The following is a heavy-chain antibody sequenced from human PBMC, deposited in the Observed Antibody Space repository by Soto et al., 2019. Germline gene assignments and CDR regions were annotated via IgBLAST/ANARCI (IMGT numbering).Heavy chain of an antibody. V-gene: IGHV3-30*18. D-gene: IGHD2-21*02. Sequence: QVQLVESGGGVVQPGRSQRLSCAASGFTFSACAMHWVRQSPGKGLEWVAVISSDGSNYYYEDSVKGRFTISRDNSKNTLYLQMVSLRAEDTAVYYCANEVGTAMTAITNWQFDLWGRGTLVTVSS. CDR2: ISSDGSNY. J-gene: IGHJ2*01. CDR1: GFTFSACA. CDR3: ANEVGTAMTAITNWQFDL.